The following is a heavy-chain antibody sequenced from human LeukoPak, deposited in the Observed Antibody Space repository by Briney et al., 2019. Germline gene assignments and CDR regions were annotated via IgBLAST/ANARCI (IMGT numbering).Heavy chain of an antibody. CDR2: IGAGGTFT. CDR1: GFTFSSYA. D-gene: IGHD6-19*01. CDR3: AKDARRTSGWYFFDY. J-gene: IGHJ4*02. Sequence: GGSLRLSCTASGFTFSSYAMNWVRQAPGKGLEWVSGIGAGGTFTYYADSVKGRFTIFRDNSRNTLYLQMNSLRADDTAVYYCAKDARRTSGWYFFDYWGQGTLVTVSS. V-gene: IGHV3-23*01.